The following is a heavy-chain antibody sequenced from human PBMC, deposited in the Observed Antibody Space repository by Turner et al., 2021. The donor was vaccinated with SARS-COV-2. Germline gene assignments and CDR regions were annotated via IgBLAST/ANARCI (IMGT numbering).Heavy chain of an antibody. J-gene: IGHJ4*02. CDR1: GGSFSGHY. CDR2: IHPSGST. V-gene: IGHV4-34*02. CDR3: ARGQDRAKCGDS. Sequence: QVQLQQWGAGLLKPSETLSLTCAVHGGSFSGHYCSWIRQPPGKGLGWIGEIHPSGSTDYNPSLKSRLTISVDTSKNQFFLKLSSVTAADTAVYYCARGQDRAKCGDSWGQGALVTVSS. D-gene: IGHD1-26*01.